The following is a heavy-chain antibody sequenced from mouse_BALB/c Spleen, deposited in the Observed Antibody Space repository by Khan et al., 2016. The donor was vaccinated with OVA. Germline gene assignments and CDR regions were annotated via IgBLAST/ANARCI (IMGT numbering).Heavy chain of an antibody. CDR1: GFTFSSYS. Sequence: EVELVESGGDLVKPGGSLKLSCGASGFTFSSYSMSWVRQTPDKRLEWVATISSGGDYTYYPDNVKGRFTISRDNAKNTLYLQMSSLKSEDTAMYYCASHLTGSFAYWGQGTLVTVSA. D-gene: IGHD4-1*01. CDR2: ISSGGDYT. CDR3: ASHLTGSFAY. V-gene: IGHV5-6*01. J-gene: IGHJ3*01.